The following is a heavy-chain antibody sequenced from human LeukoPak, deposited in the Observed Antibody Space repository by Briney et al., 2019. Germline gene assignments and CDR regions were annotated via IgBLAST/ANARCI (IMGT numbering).Heavy chain of an antibody. CDR3: AKVRKYSGYYSWYFDL. CDR2: IGTAGDT. Sequence: GGSLRLSCAASGFTFSSYDMHWVRQATGKGLEWVSAIGTAGDTYYPGSVKGRFTISRENAKNSLYLQMNSLRAGDTAVYYCAKVRKYSGYYSWYFDLWGRGTLVTVSS. V-gene: IGHV3-13*01. D-gene: IGHD5-12*01. CDR1: GFTFSSYD. J-gene: IGHJ2*01.